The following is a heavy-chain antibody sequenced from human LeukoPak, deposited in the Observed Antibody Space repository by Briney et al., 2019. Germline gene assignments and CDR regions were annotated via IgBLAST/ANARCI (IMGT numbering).Heavy chain of an antibody. CDR2: INPNSGGT. J-gene: IGHJ4*02. D-gene: IGHD2-2*02. Sequence: ASVKVSCKASGYTFTGYYMHWVRQAPGQGLEWMGWINPNSGGTNYAQKFQGRVTMTRDTSISTAYMELSRLRSDDTAVYYCAIATGGCSSTSCYTAWAFDYWGQGTLVTVSS. V-gene: IGHV1-2*02. CDR3: AIATGGCSSTSCYTAWAFDY. CDR1: GYTFTGYY.